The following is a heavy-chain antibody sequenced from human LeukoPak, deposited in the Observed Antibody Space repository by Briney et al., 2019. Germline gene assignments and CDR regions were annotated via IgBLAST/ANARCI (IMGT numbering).Heavy chain of an antibody. J-gene: IGHJ4*02. CDR1: GFTFRNYD. CDR2: IASGGGTP. D-gene: IGHD4-23*01. CDR3: AAYGGSTRGSFDY. V-gene: IGHV3-48*02. Sequence: GGSLRLSCVASGFTFRNYDMGWVRQTPGKGLEWVSNIASGGGTPFYADYVQGRFTISRDNAKNSLYLHMNTLRDEDTAVYYCAAYGGSTRGSFDYWGQGTLVTVFS.